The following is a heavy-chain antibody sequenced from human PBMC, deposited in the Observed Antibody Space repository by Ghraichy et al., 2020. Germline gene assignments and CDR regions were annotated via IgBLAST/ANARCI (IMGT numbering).Heavy chain of an antibody. CDR2: ISSGSGYI. Sequence: GGSLRLSCAASGFTFSSDTMNWVRQAPGKGLEWVSSISSGSGYIYYADSVKGRFTISRDNAKNSLYLQMNSLRAEDTAVYYCARGGYSYDLDYWGQGTLVTVSS. D-gene: IGHD5-18*01. V-gene: IGHV3-21*01. J-gene: IGHJ4*02. CDR3: ARGGYSYDLDY. CDR1: GFTFSSDT.